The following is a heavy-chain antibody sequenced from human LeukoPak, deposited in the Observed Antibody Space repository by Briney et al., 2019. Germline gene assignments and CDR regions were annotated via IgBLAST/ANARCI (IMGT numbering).Heavy chain of an antibody. Sequence: LSLTCTVSGGSISSYYWSWIRQAPGKGLEWVSYISSSGSTICYADSVKGRFTISRDNAKNSLYLQMNSLRAEDTAVYYCARDGYCSSTSCYYHYWGQGTLVTVSS. J-gene: IGHJ4*02. CDR1: GGSISSYY. CDR3: ARDGYCSSTSCYYHY. D-gene: IGHD2-2*03. CDR2: ISSSGSTI. V-gene: IGHV3-11*01.